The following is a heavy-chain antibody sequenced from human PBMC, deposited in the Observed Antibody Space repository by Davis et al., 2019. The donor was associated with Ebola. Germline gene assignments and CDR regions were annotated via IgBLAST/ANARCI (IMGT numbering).Heavy chain of an antibody. CDR1: GGSISSGDYY. CDR2: IYYSGST. J-gene: IGHJ6*02. V-gene: IGHV4-30-4*01. D-gene: IGHD3-3*01. Sequence: PSETLSLTCTVSGGSISSGDYYWSWIRQPPGKGLEWIGYIYYSGSTYYNPSLKSRVTIPVDTSKNQFSLKLSSVTAADTAVYYCARDPRPYDFWSGSSPRYGMDVWGQGTTVTVSS. CDR3: ARDPRPYDFWSGSSPRYGMDV.